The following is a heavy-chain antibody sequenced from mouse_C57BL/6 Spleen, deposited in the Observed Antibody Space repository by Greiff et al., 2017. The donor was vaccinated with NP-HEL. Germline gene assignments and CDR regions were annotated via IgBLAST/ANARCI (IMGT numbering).Heavy chain of an antibody. J-gene: IGHJ2*01. D-gene: IGHD1-1*01. Sequence: VQLQQPGAELVMPGASVKLSCKASGYTFTSYWMHWVKPRPGQGLEWIGEIDPSASYTNYNHKFKGKSTLTVDKSSSTAYMQLSSLTSEDSAVYYCARKSGYYGSRYFDYWGQGTTLTVSS. CDR3: ARKSGYYGSRYFDY. V-gene: IGHV1-69*01. CDR1: GYTFTSYW. CDR2: IDPSASYT.